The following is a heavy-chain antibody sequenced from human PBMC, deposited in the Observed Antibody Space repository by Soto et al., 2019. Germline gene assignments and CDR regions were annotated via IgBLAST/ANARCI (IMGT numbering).Heavy chain of an antibody. CDR2: IYYSGST. Sequence: QVQLQESGPGLVKPSETLSLTCTVSGGSISSYYWSWIRQPPGKGLEWIGYIYYSGSTNYNPSLMLLVTISRDTSKNHSALKLSSVTAADTAVYYCARAVILTTWYFDYWGQRTLVTVCS. J-gene: IGHJ4*02. CDR1: GGSISSYY. D-gene: IGHD1-1*01. V-gene: IGHV4-59*01. CDR3: ARAVILTTWYFDY.